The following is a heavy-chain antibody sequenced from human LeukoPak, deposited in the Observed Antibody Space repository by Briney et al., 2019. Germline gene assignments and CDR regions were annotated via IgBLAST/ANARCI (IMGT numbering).Heavy chain of an antibody. CDR1: GFTFSSSS. V-gene: IGHV3-48*04. Sequence: GGSLRLSCAASGFTFSSSSMNWVRQAPEKGLEWVSYISTSGGTIYYADSVKGRFTISRDNAKNSLYLQMNSLRAEDTAVYYCARGAPNNWNYAELDYWGQGTLVTVSS. D-gene: IGHD1-7*01. J-gene: IGHJ4*02. CDR2: ISTSGGTI. CDR3: ARGAPNNWNYAELDY.